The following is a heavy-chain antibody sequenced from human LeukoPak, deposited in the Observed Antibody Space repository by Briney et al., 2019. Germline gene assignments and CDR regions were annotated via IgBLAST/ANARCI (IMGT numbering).Heavy chain of an antibody. V-gene: IGHV4-34*01. CDR2: INHSGST. J-gene: IGHJ4*02. CDR1: GGSFSGYY. Sequence: SETLSLICAVYGGSFSGYYWSWIRQPPGKGLEWIGEINHSGSTNYNPSLKSRVTISVDTSKNQFSLKLSSVTAADTAVYYCARVLSDYWGQGTLVTVSS. CDR3: ARVLSDY.